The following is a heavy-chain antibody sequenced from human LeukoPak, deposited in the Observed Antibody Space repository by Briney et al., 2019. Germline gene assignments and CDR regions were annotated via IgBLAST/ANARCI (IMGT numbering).Heavy chain of an antibody. J-gene: IGHJ4*02. D-gene: IGHD1-20*01. CDR2: MNPNSGNT. CDR3: AREGGGITGTTGVVDY. Sequence: TFXXXHXXXXRQXTGQGLXXXXXMNPNSGNTGYAQKFQGRVTMTRSTSIRTAYMELSSLRSEDTAMYYCAREGGGITGTTGVVDYWGQGTLVTVSS. V-gene: IGHV1-8*01. CDR1: TFXXXH.